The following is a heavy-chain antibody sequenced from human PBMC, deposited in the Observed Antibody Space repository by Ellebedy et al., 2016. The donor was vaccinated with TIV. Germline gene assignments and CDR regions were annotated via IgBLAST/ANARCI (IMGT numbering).Heavy chain of an antibody. D-gene: IGHD3-16*01. CDR2: ISWNSNSM. Sequence: SLRLSXAASGFNFDGYAMAWVRQAPGKGLEWVSRISWNSNSMIYADSVKGRFTISRDNAKDSLFLQMNSLRAEDTALYYCTRDLWGSLDLWGQGTLVTVSS. CDR1: GFNFDGYA. J-gene: IGHJ5*02. V-gene: IGHV3-9*01. CDR3: TRDLWGSLDL.